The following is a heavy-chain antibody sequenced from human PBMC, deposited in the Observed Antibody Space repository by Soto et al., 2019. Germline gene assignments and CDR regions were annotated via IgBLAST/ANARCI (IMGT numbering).Heavy chain of an antibody. CDR3: AKGVYYYRMDV. J-gene: IGHJ6*02. V-gene: IGHV1-8*01. Sequence: QVQLVQSGAEVKKPGASVKVSCKASGYTFTSYDINWVRQATGQGLEWMGWMNPNSGNTGYAQKFQGRVTRSKETSISTAYMELSSLRSEDTAVYYCAKGVYYYRMDVWGQGTTVTVSS. CDR2: MNPNSGNT. CDR1: GYTFTSYD.